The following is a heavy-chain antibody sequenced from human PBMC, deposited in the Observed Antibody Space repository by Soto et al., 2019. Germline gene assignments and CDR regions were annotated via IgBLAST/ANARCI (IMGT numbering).Heavy chain of an antibody. V-gene: IGHV5-51*01. Sequence: GGSLKISCQVSGYTFTIYWIGWGRQMPGKGLEWMGIIYPSDSDTRYSPSFQGQVTISADQSINTAYLQWDSLKASDTAIYYCARPANTVADHFDLWGQGTPVTVSS. D-gene: IGHD4-17*01. CDR1: GYTFTIYW. J-gene: IGHJ4*02. CDR2: IYPSDSDT. CDR3: ARPANTVADHFDL.